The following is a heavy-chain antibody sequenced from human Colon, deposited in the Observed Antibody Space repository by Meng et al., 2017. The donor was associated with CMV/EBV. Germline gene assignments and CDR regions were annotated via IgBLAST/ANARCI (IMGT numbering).Heavy chain of an antibody. CDR3: SPVDDY. CDR2: IYGSGRTT. CDR1: GFTFSNYG. D-gene: IGHD6-19*01. Sequence: GGSLRLSCAASGFTFSNYGMAWVRQAPGKGLELVSVIYGSGRTTYYADSVKGRFTISRDNTKNTVYLQMNSLRAEDTATYYCSPVDDYWGRGTLVTVSS. J-gene: IGHJ4*02. V-gene: IGHV3-23*05.